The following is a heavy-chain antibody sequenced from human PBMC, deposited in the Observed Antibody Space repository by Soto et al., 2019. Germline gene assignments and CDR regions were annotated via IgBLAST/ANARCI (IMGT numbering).Heavy chain of an antibody. CDR3: ERCYYDSSGYYLDDY. J-gene: IGHJ4*02. D-gene: IGHD3-22*01. V-gene: IGHV4-31*11. CDR2: IYYSGIT. CDR1: GASISSGGYY. Sequence: TLSLSCAVSGASISSGGYYWSWIRQHPGKGLEWIGYIYYSGITYYNPSLKSRVTISVDTSKNQFSLKLSSVTAADTAVYYCERCYYDSSGYYLDDYWGQGTLVTVYS.